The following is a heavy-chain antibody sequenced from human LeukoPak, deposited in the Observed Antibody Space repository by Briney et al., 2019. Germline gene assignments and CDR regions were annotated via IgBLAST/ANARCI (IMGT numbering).Heavy chain of an antibody. J-gene: IGHJ4*02. D-gene: IGHD6-19*01. V-gene: IGHV4-4*07. Sequence: SETLSLTCTVSGGSISNYYWSWIRQPAGKGLEWIGRIYSDGNTDDNPSLKSRVAMSVDTSRNQFSLLLRFVTAADTALYYCARTPGITVAGRFFDYRGQGILVTVSS. CDR1: GGSISNYY. CDR2: IYSDGNT. CDR3: ARTPGITVAGRFFDY.